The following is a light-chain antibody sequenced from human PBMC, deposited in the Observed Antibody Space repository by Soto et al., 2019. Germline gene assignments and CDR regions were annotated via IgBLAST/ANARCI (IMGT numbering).Light chain of an antibody. V-gene: IGLV2-14*01. J-gene: IGLJ1*01. CDR2: GVT. Sequence: ALTPPASVSGSPGQSITISCTASGSHIGAYNYVSWYQQHPGKAPKLLIHGVTRRPSGVSSRFSASKSAYTASLTISGLQAEDEANYYCSSFTTSYFYVFGPGTKVTVL. CDR3: SSFTTSYFYV. CDR1: GSHIGAYNY.